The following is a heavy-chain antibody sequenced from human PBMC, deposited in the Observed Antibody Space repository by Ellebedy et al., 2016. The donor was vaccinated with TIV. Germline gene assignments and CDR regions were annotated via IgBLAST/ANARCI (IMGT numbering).Heavy chain of an antibody. CDR2: VYYDGRT. CDR3: ARLGWLFSVDD. Sequence: SETLSLTXTVSGGSISSSSYYWGWIRQTPGKGLEWIGYVYYDGRTTYSPSLGGRVTVSLDTSKNQFSLKVSSVSAADTAVYYCARLGWLFSVDDWGQGTLVTVSS. CDR1: GGSISSSSYY. V-gene: IGHV4-61*05. D-gene: IGHD3-22*01. J-gene: IGHJ4*02.